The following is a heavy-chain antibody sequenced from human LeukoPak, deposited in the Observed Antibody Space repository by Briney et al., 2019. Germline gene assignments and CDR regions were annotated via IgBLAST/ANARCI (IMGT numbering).Heavy chain of an antibody. Sequence: ASVKVSCKVSGYTLTELSMHWARQAPGKGLEWMGGFDPEDGETIYAQKFQGRVTMTEDTSTDTAYMELSSLRSEDTAVYYCATGGSGRVRDYYYMDVWGKGNTVTVSS. CDR2: FDPEDGET. CDR1: GYTLTELS. D-gene: IGHD2-15*01. J-gene: IGHJ6*03. CDR3: ATGGSGRVRDYYYMDV. V-gene: IGHV1-24*01.